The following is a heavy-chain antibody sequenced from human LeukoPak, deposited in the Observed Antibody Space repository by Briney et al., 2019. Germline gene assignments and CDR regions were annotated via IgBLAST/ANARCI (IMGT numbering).Heavy chain of an antibody. CDR1: GFTFSNYA. Sequence: LSGGSLRLSCAASGFTFSNYAMSWVRQAPGKGLEWVSGISGSGGTTYYADSVKGRFTISRDKSKNTLYLQMDSLRVQDTAVYYCTTDSSPDFWGQGTLVTVSS. CDR3: TTDSSPDF. V-gene: IGHV3-23*01. J-gene: IGHJ4*02. CDR2: ISGSGGTT.